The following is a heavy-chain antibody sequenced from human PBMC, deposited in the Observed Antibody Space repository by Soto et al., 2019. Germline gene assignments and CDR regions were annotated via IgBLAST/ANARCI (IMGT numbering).Heavy chain of an antibody. CDR1: WFTFSGSA. V-gene: IGHV3-73*01. CDR3: TRLLFNYDSSGYPTYDNWFDP. CDR2: IRSKANSYAT. Sequence: GGSLRLSCAASWFTFSGSAMHWVRQASGKGLEWVGRIRSKANSYATAYAASVKGRFTIPRDDSKNTAYLQMNSLKTEDTAVYYCTRLLFNYDSSGYPTYDNWFDPWGQGTLVTVSS. D-gene: IGHD3-22*01. J-gene: IGHJ5*02.